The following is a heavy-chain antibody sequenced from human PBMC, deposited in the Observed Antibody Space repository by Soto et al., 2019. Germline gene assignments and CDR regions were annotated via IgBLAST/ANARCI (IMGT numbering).Heavy chain of an antibody. Sequence: QVQLQESGPGLVKPSQTLSLTCTVSGGSISSGGYYWSWIRQHPGKGLEWIGYIYYSGSTYYNPSIKSRVPISVDPSKAPFSLKLSSATAADTAVYYCSGDSSPGHYGTHFDYAGMDVRGQGTTVTFSS. V-gene: IGHV4-31*03. D-gene: IGHD4-17*01. CDR1: GGSISSGGYY. J-gene: IGHJ6*02. CDR2: IYYSGST. CDR3: SGDSSPGHYGTHFDYAGMDV.